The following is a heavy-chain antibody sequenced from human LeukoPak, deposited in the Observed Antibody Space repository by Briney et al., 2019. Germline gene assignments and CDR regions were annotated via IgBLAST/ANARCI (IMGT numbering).Heavy chain of an antibody. CDR1: GYTFTGYY. J-gene: IGHJ6*03. CDR3: ARGVTARGFYYYMDI. D-gene: IGHD2-21*02. Sequence: ASVKVSCKASGYTFTGYYMHWVRQAPGQGLEWMGWINPNSGGTNYAQKFQGRVTMTRDTSISTAYMELSSLRPDDTAVYSCARGVTARGFYYYMDIWGNGTTVTISS. V-gene: IGHV1-2*02. CDR2: INPNSGGT.